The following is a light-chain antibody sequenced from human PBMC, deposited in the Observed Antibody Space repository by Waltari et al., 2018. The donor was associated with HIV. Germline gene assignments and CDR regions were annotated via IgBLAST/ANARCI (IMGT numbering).Light chain of an antibody. J-gene: IGKJ4*01. V-gene: IGKV4-1*01. CDR3: LLYFSPPRT. CDR1: LSVLYRSKNKNF. Sequence: DIVMTQSQDSLAVALGERETISGKDSLSVLYRSKNKNFLAWYQQKPGQPPKVLIYWASTRESGVPDRFSGTGSWTAFTLTLSSLQAEDLSVYYFLLYFSPPRTFGGGTKVEIK. CDR2: WAS.